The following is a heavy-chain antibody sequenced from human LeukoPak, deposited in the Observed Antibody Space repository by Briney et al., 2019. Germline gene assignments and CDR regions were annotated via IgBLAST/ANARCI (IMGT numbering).Heavy chain of an antibody. D-gene: IGHD2-15*01. V-gene: IGHV3-11*06. J-gene: IGHJ6*03. CDR3: AREAHCSGGSCYTPSLTYYYYYYMDV. CDR2: IISSSYI. Sequence: GGCLRLSCAASGFTFSDYYMSWIRQAPGKGLEWVSYIISSSYIYYADSVKGRFTISRDNAKNSLYLQMNSLRAEDTAVYYCAREAHCSGGSCYTPSLTYYYYYYMDVWGKGTTVTVSS. CDR1: GFTFSDYY.